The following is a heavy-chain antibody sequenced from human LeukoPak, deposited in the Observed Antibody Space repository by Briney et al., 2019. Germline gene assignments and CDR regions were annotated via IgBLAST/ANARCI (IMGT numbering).Heavy chain of an antibody. CDR1: GFTFSSYE. J-gene: IGHJ4*02. V-gene: IGHV3-48*03. CDR3: AKAYYDSSGYYNYFDY. Sequence: AGGSLRLSCAASGFTFSSYEMNWVRQAPGKGLEWVSYISGSGSTIYYADSVKGRFTISRDNSKNTLYLQMNSLRAEDTAVYYCAKAYYDSSGYYNYFDYWGQGTLVTVSS. D-gene: IGHD3-22*01. CDR2: ISGSGSTI.